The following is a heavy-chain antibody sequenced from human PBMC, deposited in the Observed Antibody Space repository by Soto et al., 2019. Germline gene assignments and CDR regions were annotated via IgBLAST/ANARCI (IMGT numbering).Heavy chain of an antibody. CDR2: IYYSGCT. Sequence: SETLSLTCTVSGGSISSGGYYWSWIRQHPGKGLEWIGYIYYSGCTYYTPSLKSRVTISVDTSKNQFSLKLSSVTAAGTAVYYCARDQLPRGGDRIAAASNWFDPWGQGTLVTVSS. CDR1: GGSISSGGYY. V-gene: IGHV4-31*03. J-gene: IGHJ5*02. D-gene: IGHD6-13*01. CDR3: ARDQLPRGGDRIAAASNWFDP.